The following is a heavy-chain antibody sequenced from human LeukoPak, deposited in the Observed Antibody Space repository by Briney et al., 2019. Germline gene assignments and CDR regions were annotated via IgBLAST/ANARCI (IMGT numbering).Heavy chain of an antibody. CDR3: ARSAGYQLLEGYYYYMDV. D-gene: IGHD2-2*01. J-gene: IGHJ6*03. Sequence: SETLSLTCAVYGGSFSGYYWSWIRQPPGKGLEWIGYIYYSVSTTYNPSLKSRVTISVDTSKNQFSLKLSSVTAADTAVYYCARSAGYQLLEGYYYYMDVWGKGTTVTVSS. V-gene: IGHV4-59*01. CDR1: GGSFSGYY. CDR2: IYYSVST.